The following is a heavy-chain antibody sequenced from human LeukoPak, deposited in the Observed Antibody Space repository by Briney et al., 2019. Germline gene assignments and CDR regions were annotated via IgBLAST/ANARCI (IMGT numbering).Heavy chain of an antibody. CDR2: VKGDGSFT. J-gene: IGHJ4*02. V-gene: IGHV3-74*01. Sequence: PGGSLRLSCAASGFTFRNYWMHWVRQAPGKGLVRVSRVKGDGSFTDYADSVKGRFTISRDNAKNTLYLQMYSLRAEDTAAYYCVRDGDDYNFDYWGQGSLVTVSS. CDR1: GFTFRNYW. D-gene: IGHD5-24*01. CDR3: VRDGDDYNFDY.